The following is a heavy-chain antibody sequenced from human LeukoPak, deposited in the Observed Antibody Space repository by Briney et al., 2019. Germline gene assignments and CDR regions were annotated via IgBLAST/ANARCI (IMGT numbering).Heavy chain of an antibody. Sequence: PSETLSLTCTVSGGSISSYYWSWIRQPPGKGLEWIGYIYYSGSTNYNPSLKSRVTISVDTSKNQFSLKLSSVTAADTAVYYCARGITIFTPTYYYYMDVWGKGTTVTVSS. CDR3: ARGITIFTPTYYYYMDV. CDR1: GGSISSYY. V-gene: IGHV4-59*01. D-gene: IGHD3-9*01. CDR2: IYYSGST. J-gene: IGHJ6*03.